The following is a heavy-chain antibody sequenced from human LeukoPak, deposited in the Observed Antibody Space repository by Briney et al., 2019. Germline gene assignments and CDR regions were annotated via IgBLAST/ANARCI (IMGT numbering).Heavy chain of an antibody. D-gene: IGHD3-3*01. Sequence: GASVKVSCKASGYTFTSYAMNWVRQAPGQGLEWMGWINTNTGNPTYAQGFTGRFVFSLDTSVSTAYLQISSLKAEDTAVYYCARGSYYDFWSGYHLLGMYYYYYMDVWGKGTTVTVSS. CDR2: INTNTGNP. CDR3: ARGSYYDFWSGYHLLGMYYYYYMDV. CDR1: GYTFTSYA. J-gene: IGHJ6*03. V-gene: IGHV7-4-1*02.